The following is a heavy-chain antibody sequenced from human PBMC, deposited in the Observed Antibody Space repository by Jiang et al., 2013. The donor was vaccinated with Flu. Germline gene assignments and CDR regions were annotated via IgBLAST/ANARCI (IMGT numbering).Heavy chain of an antibody. D-gene: IGHD2-8*01. V-gene: IGHV4-30-2*01. CDR3: ARGQSDGVLDY. Sequence: SGTIYYNPSLKSRITISVDRSKNQFSLKLTSVTAADTAVYYCARGQSDGVLDYWGQGALVIVSS. CDR2: SGTI. J-gene: IGHJ4*02.